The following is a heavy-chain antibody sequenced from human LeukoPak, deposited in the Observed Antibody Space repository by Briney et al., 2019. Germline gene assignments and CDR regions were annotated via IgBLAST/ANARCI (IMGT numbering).Heavy chain of an antibody. CDR3: ARLAEYDGSGYLSY. Sequence: ASVKVSCKASGYTFTRYYMHWVRQAPGQGLEWMGIINPSGGSARYAQKFQGRVTMTRDTSTSTVYMEVSSLRSEDTAVYYCARLAEYDGSGYLSYWGQGTLVTVSS. V-gene: IGHV1-46*01. CDR1: GYTFTRYY. J-gene: IGHJ4*02. CDR2: INPSGGSA. D-gene: IGHD3-22*01.